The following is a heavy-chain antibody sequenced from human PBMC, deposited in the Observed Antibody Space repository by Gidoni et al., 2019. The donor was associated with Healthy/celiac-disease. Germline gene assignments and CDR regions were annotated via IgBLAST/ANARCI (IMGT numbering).Heavy chain of an antibody. J-gene: IGHJ4*02. Sequence: EVQLVESGGGLVKPGRSLRLSCTASGFTFGDYAMSWFRQAPGKGLEWVGFIRSKAYGGTTEYAASVKGRFTISRDDSKSIAYLQMNSLKTEDTAVYYCTRDKGYDSSGYRDYWGQGTLVTVSS. CDR3: TRDKGYDSSGYRDY. CDR1: GFTFGDYA. D-gene: IGHD3-22*01. CDR2: IRSKAYGGTT. V-gene: IGHV3-49*05.